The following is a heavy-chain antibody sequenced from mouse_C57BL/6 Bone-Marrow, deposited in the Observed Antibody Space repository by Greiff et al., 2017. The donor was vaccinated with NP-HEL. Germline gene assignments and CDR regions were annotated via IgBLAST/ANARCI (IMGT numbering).Heavy chain of an antibody. CDR3: ARRQDLSPYGG. CDR1: GYSFTGFY. CDR2: INPSTGGT. J-gene: IGHJ2*01. Sequence: EVQLQQSGPELVKPGASVKISCTASGYSFTGFYMNWVKQSPEKSLEWIGAINPSTGGTTYNQKFKAKATLTVDKSSSTDYMQLKSLTSEDAAVYYCARRQDLSPYGGWGQGTTLTVAS. V-gene: IGHV1-42*01. D-gene: IGHD1-1*02.